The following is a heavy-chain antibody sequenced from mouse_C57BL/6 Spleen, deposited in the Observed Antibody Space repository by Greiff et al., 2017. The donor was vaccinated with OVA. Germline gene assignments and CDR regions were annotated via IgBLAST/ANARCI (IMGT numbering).Heavy chain of an antibody. CDR2: INPGSGGT. CDR1: GYAFTNYL. D-gene: IGHD2-3*01. J-gene: IGHJ2*01. CDR3: ARGRYDLALDY. V-gene: IGHV1-54*01. Sequence: VKLMESGAELVRPGTSVKVSCKASGYAFTNYLIEWVKQRPGQGLEWIGVINPGSGGTNYNEKFKGKATLTADKSSSTAYMQLSSLTSEDSAVYFCARGRYDLALDYWGQGTTLTVSS.